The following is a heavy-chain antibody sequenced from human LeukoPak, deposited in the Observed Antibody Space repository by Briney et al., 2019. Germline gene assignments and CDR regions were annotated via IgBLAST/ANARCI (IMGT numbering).Heavy chain of an antibody. D-gene: IGHD1-26*01. CDR1: GYTFTSYC. Sequence: ASVKVSCKASGYTFTSYCMHWVRQAPGQGLEWMGIINPSGGSTSYAQKFQGRVTMTRGTSTSTVYMELSSLRSEDTAVYYCARDRSGSYYWFDPWGQGTLVTVSS. V-gene: IGHV1-46*01. CDR2: INPSGGST. CDR3: ARDRSGSYYWFDP. J-gene: IGHJ5*02.